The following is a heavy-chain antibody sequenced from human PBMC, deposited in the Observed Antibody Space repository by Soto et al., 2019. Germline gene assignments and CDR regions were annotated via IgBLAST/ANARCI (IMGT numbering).Heavy chain of an antibody. CDR3: AKDQAEAGASDY. CDR2: ISGSGSNT. V-gene: IGHV3-23*01. CDR1: GFTSSSYA. J-gene: IGHJ4*02. Sequence: GGSLRLSCAASGFTSSSYAMSWVRQAPGKGLEWVSAISGSGSNTYYADSVKGRFTISRDNLKNTLYLQMNSLRAEDTAVYYCAKDQAEAGASDYWGQGTLVTVSS. D-gene: IGHD6-13*01.